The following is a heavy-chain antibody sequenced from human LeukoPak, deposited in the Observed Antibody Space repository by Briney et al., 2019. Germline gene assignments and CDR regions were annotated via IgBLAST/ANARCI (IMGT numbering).Heavy chain of an antibody. CDR3: ARGRYYYDSSGYYYFDY. V-gene: IGHV4-39*07. J-gene: IGHJ4*02. D-gene: IGHD3-22*01. CDR2: IYYSGST. CDR1: GGSINSRPYY. Sequence: SETLSLTCSVSGGSINSRPYYWGWIRQPPGKGLEWIGNIYYSGSTNYNPSLKSRVTMSVDTSKNQFSLKLSSVTAADTAVYYCARGRYYYDSSGYYYFDYWGQGTLVTVSS.